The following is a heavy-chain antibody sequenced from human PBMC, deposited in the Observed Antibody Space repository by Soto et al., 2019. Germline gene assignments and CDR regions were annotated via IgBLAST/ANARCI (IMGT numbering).Heavy chain of an antibody. Sequence: ASVKVSCKASGYTFTKFHIHWVRQAPGQGLEWIGMIDPSGGVTRDAQRFQGRITLTSDTSTSSVYMELRGLTSEDTAVYYCARGRVEVDCSGGSCYYLDYWGQGTQVTVSS. CDR2: IDPSGGVT. V-gene: IGHV1-46*01. J-gene: IGHJ4*02. CDR3: ARGRVEVDCSGGSCYYLDY. CDR1: GYTFTKFH. D-gene: IGHD2-15*01.